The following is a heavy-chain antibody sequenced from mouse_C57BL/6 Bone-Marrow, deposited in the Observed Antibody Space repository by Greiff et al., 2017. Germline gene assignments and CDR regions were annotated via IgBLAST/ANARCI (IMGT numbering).Heavy chain of an antibody. CDR3: TKRYYGEGYFDY. Sequence: DVQLQESGPGLAKPSQTLSLTCSVTGYSITSDYWNWIRKFPGNKLEYMGYISYSGSTYYNPSFKSRISITRDTSKNQYYLQLNSVTTEDTATYYCTKRYYGEGYFDYWGQGATLTVSS. CDR1: GYSITSDY. V-gene: IGHV3-8*01. J-gene: IGHJ2*01. D-gene: IGHD1-1*01. CDR2: ISYSGST.